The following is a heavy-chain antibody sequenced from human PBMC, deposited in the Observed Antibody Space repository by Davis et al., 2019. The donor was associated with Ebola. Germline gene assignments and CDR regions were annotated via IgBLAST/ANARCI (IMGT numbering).Heavy chain of an antibody. CDR3: AIPDCSGANCYSVYIKN. D-gene: IGHD2-15*01. J-gene: IGHJ4*02. CDR1: GFTFSSNW. V-gene: IGHV3-7*01. Sequence: GESLKISCTTSGFTFSSNWMSWVRQAPGKGLQWVANIKEDGSARYYEDSVKGRFTISRDNGRNSLYLQINSLRAEDTAVYYCAIPDCSGANCYSVYIKNWGQGTLVTVSS. CDR2: IKEDGSAR.